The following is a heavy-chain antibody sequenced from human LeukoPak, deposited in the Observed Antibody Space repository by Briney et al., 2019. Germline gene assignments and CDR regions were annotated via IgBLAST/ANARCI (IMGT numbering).Heavy chain of an antibody. CDR1: GGSISSYY. CDR3: ASESGSYRSFDY. V-gene: IGHV4-59*01. D-gene: IGHD1-26*01. Sequence: SETLSLTCTVSGGSISSYYWSWIRQPPGKRLEWIGYIYYSGSTNYNPSLKSRVTISVDTSKNQFSLKLSSVTAADTAVYYCASESGSYRSFDYWGQGTLVTVSS. J-gene: IGHJ4*02. CDR2: IYYSGST.